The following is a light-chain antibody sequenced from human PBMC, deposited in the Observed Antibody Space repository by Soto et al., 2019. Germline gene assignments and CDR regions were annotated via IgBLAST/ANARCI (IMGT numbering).Light chain of an antibody. Sequence: DIQMPPSTSSISASVVDISNINFRASQSISSYLNWYQQKPGKAPKLLIYAASSLQSGVPSRFSGSGSGTDFTLTISSLQPEDFATYYCQQSYSTPRTFGKGTKVDIK. CDR2: AAS. CDR3: QQSYSTPRT. CDR1: QSISSY. V-gene: IGKV1-39*01. J-gene: IGKJ1*01.